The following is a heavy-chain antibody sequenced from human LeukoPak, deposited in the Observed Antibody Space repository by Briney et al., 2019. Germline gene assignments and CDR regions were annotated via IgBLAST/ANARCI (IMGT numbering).Heavy chain of an antibody. CDR1: GFTFSSYA. V-gene: IGHV3-23*01. CDR3: VKDLSSGTQTFDS. Sequence: PGGSLRLSCAASGFTFSSYAMSWVRQAPGKGLEWVSAISGSGGSTFYADSVKGRFTISRDNAKNSLYLQMNSLGMEDTALYYCVKDLSSGTQTFDSWGQGTLVTVSS. J-gene: IGHJ4*02. D-gene: IGHD3-22*01. CDR2: ISGSGGST.